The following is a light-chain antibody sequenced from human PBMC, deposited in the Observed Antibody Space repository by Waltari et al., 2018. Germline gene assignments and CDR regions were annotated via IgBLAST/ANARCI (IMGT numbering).Light chain of an antibody. Sequence: DIQMTQSPSSLSTSVGDRVTITCRASQDIDNHLSWYQQKPGRAPKPLIYFASNLETGVPSRFSGSRSGTDYILTISSLQPEDIATYYCQQYNNSPYSFGQGTKLEIK. CDR1: QDIDNH. CDR3: QQYNNSPYS. CDR2: FAS. J-gene: IGKJ2*03. V-gene: IGKV1-33*01.